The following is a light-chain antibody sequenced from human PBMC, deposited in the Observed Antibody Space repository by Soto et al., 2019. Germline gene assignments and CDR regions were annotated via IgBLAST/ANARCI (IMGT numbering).Light chain of an antibody. CDR2: WAS. J-gene: IGKJ2*01. CDR1: RSVLYSSNNKNY. Sequence: DIVMTQSPDSLAVSLGERATINCKSSRSVLYSSNNKNYLAWYQQKPGQPPKLLIYWASTRESGVPDRFSGSWSGTDFTLTISSLQAEDVAVYYCQQCYSVPYTFGQGTKLEIK. V-gene: IGKV4-1*01. CDR3: QQCYSVPYT.